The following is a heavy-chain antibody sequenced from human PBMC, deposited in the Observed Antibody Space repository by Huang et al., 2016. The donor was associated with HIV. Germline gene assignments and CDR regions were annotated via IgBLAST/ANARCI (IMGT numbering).Heavy chain of an antibody. V-gene: IGHV1-18*04. J-gene: IGHJ2*01. CDR3: ARRLQKEGSSWDMLLGRLEYGYWYFDL. Sequence: QGQLVQSGVEVKRPGASVKVSCKASGYTFTSYGISWVRQAPGQGLEWMGWISAYNGNTNYAQKLQGRVTMTTDTATTTAYMELRSLRSDDTAVYYCARRLQKEGSSWDMLLGRLEYGYWYFDLWGRGTLVTVSS. CDR1: GYTFTSYG. D-gene: IGHD6-13*01. CDR2: ISAYNGNT.